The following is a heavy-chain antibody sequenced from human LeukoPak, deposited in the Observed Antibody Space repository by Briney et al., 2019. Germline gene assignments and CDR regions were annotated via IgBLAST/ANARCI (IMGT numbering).Heavy chain of an antibody. J-gene: IGHJ4*02. D-gene: IGHD3-10*01. V-gene: IGHV3-23*01. CDR1: GFTFSRYV. Sequence: QPGGSLRLSCAASGFTFSRYVTTWVRQAPGKGLEWVSSISASGGSTYYADSVKGRFTIARDNSKNTLYLQMSSLRAADTAVYYCARSYYYGSGSSYVSFDYWGQGTLVTVSS. CDR3: ARSYYYGSGSSYVSFDY. CDR2: ISASGGST.